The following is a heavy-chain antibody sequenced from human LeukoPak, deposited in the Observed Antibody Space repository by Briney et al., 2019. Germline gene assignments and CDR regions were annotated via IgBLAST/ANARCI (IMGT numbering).Heavy chain of an antibody. V-gene: IGHV4-31*03. J-gene: IGHJ2*01. CDR2: IYYSGST. CDR3: ARGPTGGYYDSGGYYHYWYFDL. Sequence: SETLSLTCTVSGGSISSGGYYWSWIRQHPGKGLEWIGYIYYSGSTYYNPSLKSRVTISVDTSKNQFSLKLSSVTAADTAVYYCARGPTGGYYDSGGYYHYWYFDLWGRGTLVTVSS. CDR1: GGSISSGGYY. D-gene: IGHD3-22*01.